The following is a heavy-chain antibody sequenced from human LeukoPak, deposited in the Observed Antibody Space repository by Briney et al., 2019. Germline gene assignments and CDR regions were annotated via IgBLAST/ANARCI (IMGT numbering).Heavy chain of an antibody. CDR1: GGTFSSYA. J-gene: IGHJ4*02. CDR2: IIPIFGTA. Sequence: SVRVSCKASGGTFSSYAISWVRQAPGQGLEWMGGIIPIFGTANYAQKFQGRVTITADESTSTAYMELSSLRSEDTAVYYCATRGSSGWYYFDYWGQGTLVTVSS. CDR3: ATRGSSGWYYFDY. V-gene: IGHV1-69*13. D-gene: IGHD6-19*01.